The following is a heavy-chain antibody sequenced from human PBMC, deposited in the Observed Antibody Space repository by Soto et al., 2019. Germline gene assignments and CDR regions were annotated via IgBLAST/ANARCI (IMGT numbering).Heavy chain of an antibody. CDR3: AKTDGDLAY. CDR1: GYTSTRYD. D-gene: IGHD4-17*01. J-gene: IGHJ4*02. CDR2: MNPKSGYT. Sequence: QVQLVQSGAEVKKPGASVKVSCKTSGYTSTRYDINWVRQATGQGLEWMGWMNPKSGYTGCGQKLQCRVTMTMDTSTSTAYIVLSSLRSEDTAVYYCAKTDGDLAYSGQWTLVTVSS. V-gene: IGHV1-8*01.